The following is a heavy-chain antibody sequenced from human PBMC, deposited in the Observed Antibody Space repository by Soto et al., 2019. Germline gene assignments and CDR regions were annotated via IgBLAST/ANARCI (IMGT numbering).Heavy chain of an antibody. J-gene: IGHJ6*02. Sequence: PSETLSLTCAVSGYSISSGYCWGWIRQPPGKGLEWIGSIYHSGSTYYNPSPKSRVTISVDTSKNQFSLKLSSVTAADTAVYYCAGTTVTTLGASEEVWGSFFGYYYYGMDVWGQGTTVTVSS. CDR1: GYSISSGYC. CDR3: AGTTVTTLGASEEVWGSFFGYYYYGMDV. V-gene: IGHV4-38-2*01. CDR2: IYHSGST. D-gene: IGHD4-17*01.